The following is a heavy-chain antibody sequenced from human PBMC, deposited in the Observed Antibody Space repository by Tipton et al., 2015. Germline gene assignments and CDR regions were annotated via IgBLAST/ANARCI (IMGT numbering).Heavy chain of an antibody. D-gene: IGHD5-12*01. V-gene: IGHV4-39*07. CDR2: INHSGGT. CDR3: ARVPDSGFDASDI. Sequence: TLSLTCTVSGGSISSSSYYWAWIRQPPGKGLEWIGEINHSGGTKYNPSLKSRVTISVDTSKTQFSLSLTSVTAADTAVYYCARVPDSGFDASDIWGQGTMVTVSS. CDR1: GGSISSSSYY. J-gene: IGHJ3*02.